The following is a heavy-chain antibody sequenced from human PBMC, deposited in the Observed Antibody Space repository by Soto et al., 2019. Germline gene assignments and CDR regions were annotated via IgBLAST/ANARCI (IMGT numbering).Heavy chain of an antibody. Sequence: QMQLVESGGGVVQPGGSMRLLCAASGFSYNTYAMHWVRQAPGKGLDWVAVVSSDGNTKDYADSVTGRFTISRDNSNNTLYLQMNSLRPEDTAVYYCAKDVRASYYYGMDVWGHGLTVSVSS. CDR1: GFSYNTYA. CDR2: VSSDGNTK. V-gene: IGHV3-30*04. J-gene: IGHJ6*02. CDR3: AKDVRASYYYGMDV.